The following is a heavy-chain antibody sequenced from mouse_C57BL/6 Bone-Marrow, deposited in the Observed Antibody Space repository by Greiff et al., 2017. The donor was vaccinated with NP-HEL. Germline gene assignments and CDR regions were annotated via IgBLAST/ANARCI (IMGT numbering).Heavy chain of an antibody. V-gene: IGHV7-3*01. CDR3: ARRANYCDY. CDR1: GFTFTDYY. J-gene: IGHJ2*01. CDR2: IRNKANGYTT. Sequence: EVKLQESGGGLVQPGGSLSLSCAASGFTFTDYYMSWVRQPPGKALEWLGFIRNKANGYTTEYSASVKGRFTISRDNSQSILYLQMNALRAEDSATYYCARRANYCDYWGQGTTLTVSS.